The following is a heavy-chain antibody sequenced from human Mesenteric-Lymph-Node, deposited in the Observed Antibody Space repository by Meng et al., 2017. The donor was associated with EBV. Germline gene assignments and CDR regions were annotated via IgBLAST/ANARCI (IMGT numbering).Heavy chain of an antibody. J-gene: IGHJ3*02. CDR2: INTNTGNP. CDR3: ARDEGYSSSSNAFDI. V-gene: IGHV7-4-1*02. Sequence: LGESGAGLKKPGASVKVSCKAFGYTFTSYAMNWVRQAPGQGLEWMGWINTNTGNPTYAQGFTGRFVFSLDTSVSTAYLQISSLKAEDTAVYYCARDEGYSSSSNAFDIWGQGTMVTVSS. D-gene: IGHD6-13*01. CDR1: GYTFTSYA.